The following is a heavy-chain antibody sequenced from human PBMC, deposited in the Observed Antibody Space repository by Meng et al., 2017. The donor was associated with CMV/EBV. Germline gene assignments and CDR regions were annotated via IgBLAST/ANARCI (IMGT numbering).Heavy chain of an antibody. CDR1: GYSFTSYW. D-gene: IGHD3-3*01. CDR3: ARRAYYDFWSGYYLWGFYYGMDV. V-gene: IGHV5-51*01. Sequence: GGSLRLSCKGSGYSFTSYWIGWVRQMPGKGLEWMGIIYPGDSDTRYSPSFQGQVTISADKSISTAYLQWSSLKASDTAMCYCARRAYYDFWSGYYLWGFYYGMDVWGQGTTVTVSS. J-gene: IGHJ6*02. CDR2: IYPGDSDT.